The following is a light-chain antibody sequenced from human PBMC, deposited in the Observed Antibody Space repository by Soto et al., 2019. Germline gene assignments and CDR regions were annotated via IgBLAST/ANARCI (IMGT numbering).Light chain of an antibody. CDR3: HQYGSSPGFT. J-gene: IGKJ3*01. CDR2: GAS. Sequence: EIVLTQSPGTLSLSQGERATLSCRASQRVSNSYLAWYQQKPGQAPRLLIYGASSRATGIPDRFSGSGSGTDFTLTISRLEPEDFAVNYCHQYGSSPGFTFGPGTKVDI. V-gene: IGKV3-20*01. CDR1: QRVSNSY.